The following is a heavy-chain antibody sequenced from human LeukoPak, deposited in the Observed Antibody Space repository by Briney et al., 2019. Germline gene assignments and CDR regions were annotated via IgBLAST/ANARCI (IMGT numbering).Heavy chain of an antibody. J-gene: IGHJ5*02. Sequence: GGSLRLSCAASGFTFSSYSMNWVRQAPGKGLEWVSYISSSSSTIYYADSVEGRFTISRDNAKNSLYLQMNSLRAEDTAVYYCARDGGCSSTSCYSRFNWFDPWGQGTLVTVSS. CDR1: GFTFSSYS. D-gene: IGHD2-2*01. CDR3: ARDGGCSSTSCYSRFNWFDP. V-gene: IGHV3-48*01. CDR2: ISSSSSTI.